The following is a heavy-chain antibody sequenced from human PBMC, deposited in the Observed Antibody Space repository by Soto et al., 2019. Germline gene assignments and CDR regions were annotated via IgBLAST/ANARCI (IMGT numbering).Heavy chain of an antibody. CDR1: GFTFSSYA. D-gene: IGHD5-12*01. J-gene: IGHJ4*02. CDR3: AKDLDSGYDGEADY. CDR2: ISGSGGST. Sequence: GGSLRLSCAASGFTFSSYAMSWVRQAPGKGLEWVSAISGSGGSTYYADSVKGRFTISRDNSKNTLYLQMNSLRAEDTAVYYCAKDLDSGYDGEADYWGQGTLVTVSS. V-gene: IGHV3-23*01.